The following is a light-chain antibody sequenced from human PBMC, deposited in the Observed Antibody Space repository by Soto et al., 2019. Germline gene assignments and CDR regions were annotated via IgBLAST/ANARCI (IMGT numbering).Light chain of an antibody. CDR3: QQHGTSPIT. Sequence: EIVFTQSPDTLSFSPGERATLSCRASQTVIHNHLAWHQQKPGQTPRLLVYGASSRATGIPDRFSGSGSGTDFTLTISRLEPEDFAVYYCQQHGTSPITFGQGTRLEIK. V-gene: IGKV3-20*01. CDR2: GAS. CDR1: QTVIHNH. J-gene: IGKJ5*01.